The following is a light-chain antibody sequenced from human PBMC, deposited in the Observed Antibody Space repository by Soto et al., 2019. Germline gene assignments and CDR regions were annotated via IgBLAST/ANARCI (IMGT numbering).Light chain of an antibody. Sequence: VMTQSPAALSASPGERVTLSCRASQNIRSSLSWYQQRPGQAPRLLIYDASTRATGIPPRFSGGGSGTEFTVTISSLQSEDFAIYYCQQYDIWPPYTFGQGTKADIK. CDR2: DAS. CDR3: QQYDIWPPYT. CDR1: QNIRSS. V-gene: IGKV3-15*01. J-gene: IGKJ2*01.